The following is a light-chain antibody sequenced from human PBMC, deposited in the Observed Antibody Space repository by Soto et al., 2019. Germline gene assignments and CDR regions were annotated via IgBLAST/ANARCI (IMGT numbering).Light chain of an antibody. CDR2: KAS. Sequence: DIQMTQSPSSVSASVGDRGTITCRASQGISSWLAWYQHKPGKAPKLXIYKASTLKSGVPSRFSGSGAGTEFTLTISSLQPDDFETYYCQHYNSYSEAFGQGTKVDIK. CDR1: QGISSW. CDR3: QHYNSYSEA. J-gene: IGKJ1*01. V-gene: IGKV1-5*03.